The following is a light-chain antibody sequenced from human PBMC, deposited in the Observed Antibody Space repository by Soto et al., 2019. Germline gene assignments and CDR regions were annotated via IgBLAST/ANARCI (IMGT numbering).Light chain of an antibody. J-gene: IGKJ1*01. Sequence: DIQMTQSPSTLSASVGDRVTITCRASQSISGWLAWYQHKPGKAPKLLIYDASNLESGVPSRFSGSGSGTEFTLTISSLQPDDFATYYCQQYNTYSWTFGQGTKVDI. CDR3: QQYNTYSWT. CDR2: DAS. CDR1: QSISGW. V-gene: IGKV1-5*01.